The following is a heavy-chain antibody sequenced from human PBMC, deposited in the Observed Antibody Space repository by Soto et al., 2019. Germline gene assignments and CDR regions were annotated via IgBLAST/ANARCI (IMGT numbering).Heavy chain of an antibody. V-gene: IGHV4-31*03. Sequence: QVQLQESGPGLVKPAQTLSLTCTVSGGSIRSGGYYWSWIRQHPGKGLEWIGYIYYSGSTYYNPSLKSRVTISVDTSKIPFSLKLSSVTAADTAVYYCARGGGIVGATAADYWGQGALFTVSS. J-gene: IGHJ4*02. CDR1: GGSIRSGGYY. D-gene: IGHD1-26*01. CDR2: IYYSGST. CDR3: ARGGGIVGATAADY.